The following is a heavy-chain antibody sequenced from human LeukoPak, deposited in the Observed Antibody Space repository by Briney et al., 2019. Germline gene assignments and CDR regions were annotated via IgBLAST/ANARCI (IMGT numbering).Heavy chain of an antibody. J-gene: IGHJ4*02. D-gene: IGHD3-9*01. CDR2: IIPIFGTA. Sequence: ASVKVSCKASGGTFSSYAISWVRQAPGQGLEWMGGIIPIFGTANYAQKFQGRVTITADESTSTAYMELSSLRSEDTAVYYCARGGLGAYDILTGYAYAFDYWGQGTLVTVSS. V-gene: IGHV1-69*13. CDR3: ARGGLGAYDILTGYAYAFDY. CDR1: GGTFSSYA.